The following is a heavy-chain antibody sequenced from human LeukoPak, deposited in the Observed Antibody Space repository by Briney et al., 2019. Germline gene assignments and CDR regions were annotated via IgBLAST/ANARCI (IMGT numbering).Heavy chain of an antibody. CDR1: GGSFSGYY. V-gene: IGHV4-34*01. Sequence: PSETLSLTCAVYGGSFSGYYWSWIRQPPGKGLEWIGEINHSGSTNYNPSLKSRVTISVDTSKNQFSLKLSSVTAADTAVYYCARKRRYYDSSGRRGGVYFDYWGQGTLVTVSS. CDR3: ARKRRYYDSSGRRGGVYFDY. CDR2: INHSGST. J-gene: IGHJ4*02. D-gene: IGHD3-22*01.